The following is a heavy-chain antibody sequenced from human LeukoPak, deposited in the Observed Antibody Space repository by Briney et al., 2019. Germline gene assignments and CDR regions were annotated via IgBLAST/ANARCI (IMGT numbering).Heavy chain of an antibody. CDR2: IYSGGST. J-gene: IGHJ4*02. D-gene: IGHD3-16*02. CDR3: AKVGGYDYVWGSYRLYYFDY. Sequence: GGSLRLSCAASGFTVSSNYMSWVRQAPGKGLEWVSVIYSGGSTYYADSVKGRFTISRDNSKNTLYLQMNSLRAEDTAVYYCAKVGGYDYVWGSYRLYYFDYWGQGTLVTVSS. V-gene: IGHV3-53*01. CDR1: GFTVSSNY.